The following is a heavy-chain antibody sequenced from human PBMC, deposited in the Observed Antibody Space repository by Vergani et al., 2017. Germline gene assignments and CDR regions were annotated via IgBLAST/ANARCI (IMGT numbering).Heavy chain of an antibody. CDR2: IIPIFGTA. V-gene: IGHV1-69*01. CDR3: AKDLLYSSSWYLNGPHYYGMDV. Sequence: QVQLVQSGAEVKKPGSSVKVSCKASGGTFSSYAISWVRQAPGQGLEWMGGIIPIFGTANYAQKFQGRVTITADESTSTAYMELSSLRSEDTALYYCAKDLLYSSSWYLNGPHYYGMDVWGQGTTVTVSS. J-gene: IGHJ6*02. D-gene: IGHD6-13*01. CDR1: GGTFSSYA.